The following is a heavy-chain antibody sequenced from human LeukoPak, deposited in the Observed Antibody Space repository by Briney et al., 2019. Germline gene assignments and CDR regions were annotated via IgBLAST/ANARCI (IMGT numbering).Heavy chain of an antibody. CDR1: GGTFSSYA. V-gene: IGHV1-69*04. J-gene: IGHJ4*02. CDR2: IIPILGIA. Sequence: EASVKVSCKASGGTFSSYAISWVRQAPGQGLEWMGRIIPILGIANYAQKFQGRVTITADKSTSTACMELSSLRSDDTAVYYCARGVAVVVPAAMGYWGQGTLVTVSS. CDR3: ARGVAVVVPAAMGY. D-gene: IGHD2-2*01.